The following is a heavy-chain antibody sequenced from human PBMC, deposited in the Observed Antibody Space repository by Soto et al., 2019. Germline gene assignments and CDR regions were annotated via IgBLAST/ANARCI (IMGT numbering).Heavy chain of an antibody. CDR3: ARVGDCSSTSCYGRVIWFDP. J-gene: IGHJ5*02. CDR2: INHSGST. V-gene: IGHV4-34*01. D-gene: IGHD2-2*01. Sequence: TSETLSLTCAVCGGFFSGYYWIWIRQPPGKGLEWIGEINHSGSTNYNPSLKSRVTISVDTSKNQFSLKLSSVTAADTAVYYCARVGDCSSTSCYGRVIWFDPWGQGTLVTVSS. CDR1: GGFFSGYY.